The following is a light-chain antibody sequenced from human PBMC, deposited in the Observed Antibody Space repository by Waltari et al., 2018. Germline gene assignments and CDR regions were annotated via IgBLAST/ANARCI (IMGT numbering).Light chain of an antibody. CDR2: RNN. Sequence: QSVLTQPPSASGTPGQRVTISCSGSRSNIGTNTLKWYQQLPGAAPKVLIYRNNQRPSGVPDRFSGSKSVTSASLAISGLQSEDEAAYFCASWDDSLNGPVFGGGTTLTVL. J-gene: IGLJ3*02. V-gene: IGLV1-44*01. CDR1: RSNIGTNT. CDR3: ASWDDSLNGPV.